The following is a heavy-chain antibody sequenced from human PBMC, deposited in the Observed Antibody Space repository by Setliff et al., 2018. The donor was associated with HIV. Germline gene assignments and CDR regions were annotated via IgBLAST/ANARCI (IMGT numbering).Heavy chain of an antibody. Sequence: ASVKVSCKASGYTFTGYYIHWVRQAPGRGLEWMGWINAGNGNTQYSQGFQGRVTITRDTSASTAYLELSRLRSEDMAVYYCARGIYDFWTGYADYWGPGTLVTVSS. CDR2: INAGNGNT. CDR3: ARGIYDFWTGYADY. CDR1: GYTFTGYY. D-gene: IGHD3-3*01. V-gene: IGHV1-3*03. J-gene: IGHJ4*02.